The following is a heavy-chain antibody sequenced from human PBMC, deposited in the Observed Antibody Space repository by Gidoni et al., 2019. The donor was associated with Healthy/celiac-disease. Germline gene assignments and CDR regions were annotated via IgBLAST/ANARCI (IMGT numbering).Heavy chain of an antibody. CDR3: AKHIVVVPAAIQGFDAFDI. D-gene: IGHD2-2*02. CDR2: ISYDGSNK. V-gene: IGHV3-30*18. CDR1: GCTCISSA. Sequence: QVQLVESGGGVVQPGRSLSISLAASGCTCISSAMHCVRQAPGQGLEWVAVISYDGSNKYYADSVQGRFTIARDNSKNTLYLQMNSLRAEDTTVYYCAKHIVVVPAAIQGFDAFDIWGQGTMVTVSS. J-gene: IGHJ3*02.